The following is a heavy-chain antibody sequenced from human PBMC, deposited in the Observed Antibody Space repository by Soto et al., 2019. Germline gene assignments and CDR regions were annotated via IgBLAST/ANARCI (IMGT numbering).Heavy chain of an antibody. J-gene: IGHJ3*01. V-gene: IGHV4-38-2*01. D-gene: IGHD2-15*01. CDR2: IFHGGNT. CDR1: GVFISSGNY. CDR3: ARARWYDAFDV. Sequence: XETLSLTCAVSGVFISSGNYWCCIRKPPGKGLEWIGSIFHGGNTYYNPSLKSRVTISVDMSKNQFSLKLNSVTAADTAVYYCARARWYDAFDVWGQGTVVTVSS.